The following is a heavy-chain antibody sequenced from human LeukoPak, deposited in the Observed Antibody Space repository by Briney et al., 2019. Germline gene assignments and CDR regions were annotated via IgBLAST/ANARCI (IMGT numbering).Heavy chain of an antibody. V-gene: IGHV3-23*01. CDR3: TTQPSHRSY. Sequence: GGSLRLSCAASGFTFSNYAMSWVRQAPGKGLEWVSSFSGSGGNTYYADSVKGRVTISRDNAENTLYLQMNSLTAEDTAVYYCTTQPSHRSYWGQGTLVTVSS. CDR1: GFTFSNYA. J-gene: IGHJ1*01. D-gene: IGHD1-1*01. CDR2: FSGSGGNT.